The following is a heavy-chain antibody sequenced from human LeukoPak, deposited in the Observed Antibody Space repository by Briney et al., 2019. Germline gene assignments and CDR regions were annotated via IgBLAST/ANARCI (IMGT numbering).Heavy chain of an antibody. CDR1: GGSFSGYY. CDR3: ARGIKYLDY. Sequence: SETLSLTCAVCGGSFSGYYWSWIRQPPGKGLEWIGEINHSGSTNYNPSLKSRVTISVDTSKNQFSLKLSSVTAADTAVYYCARGIKYLDYWGQGTLVTVSS. D-gene: IGHD3-10*01. J-gene: IGHJ4*02. V-gene: IGHV4-34*01. CDR2: INHSGST.